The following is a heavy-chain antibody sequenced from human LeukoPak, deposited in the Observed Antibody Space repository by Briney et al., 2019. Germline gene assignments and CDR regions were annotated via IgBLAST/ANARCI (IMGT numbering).Heavy chain of an antibody. D-gene: IGHD4-17*01. Sequence: SETLSLTCTVSGGSISSSNYYWGWIRQPPGKGLEWIGSIYFRGNTYYNPSLKSRVTISVDTSKNQFSLKLSSVTAADTAVYYCARCLRAFDIWGQGTMVTVSS. V-gene: IGHV4-39*01. CDR1: GGSISSSNYY. CDR3: ARCLRAFDI. CDR2: IYFRGNT. J-gene: IGHJ3*02.